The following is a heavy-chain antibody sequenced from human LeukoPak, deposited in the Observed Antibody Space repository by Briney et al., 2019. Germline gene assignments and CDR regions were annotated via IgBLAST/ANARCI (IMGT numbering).Heavy chain of an antibody. Sequence: SQTLSLTCTVSGGSISSGGYYWSWIRQHPEKGLEWIGYIYYSGSTYYNPSLKSRVTISVDTSKNQFSLKLSSVTAADTAVYYCARVKVVPAAGIPMDVWGQGTTVTVSS. J-gene: IGHJ6*02. D-gene: IGHD2-2*01. CDR3: ARVKVVPAAGIPMDV. CDR2: IYYSGST. CDR1: GGSISSGGYY. V-gene: IGHV4-31*03.